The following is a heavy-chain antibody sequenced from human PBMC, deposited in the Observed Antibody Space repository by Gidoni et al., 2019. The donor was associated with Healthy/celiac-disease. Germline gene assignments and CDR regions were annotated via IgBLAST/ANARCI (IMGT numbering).Heavy chain of an antibody. V-gene: IGHV2-70*15. D-gene: IGHD4-17*01. CDR1: GFSLSTSGMC. J-gene: IGHJ2*01. CDR3: ARINDYGDYWYFDL. CDR2: IDWDDDK. Sequence: QVTLRESGPALVKPTQTLTLTCTFSGFSLSTSGMCVSWIRQPPGKALEWLARIDWDDDKYYSTSLKTRLTISKDTSKNQVVLTMTNMDPVDTATYYCARINDYGDYWYFDLWGRGTLVTVSS.